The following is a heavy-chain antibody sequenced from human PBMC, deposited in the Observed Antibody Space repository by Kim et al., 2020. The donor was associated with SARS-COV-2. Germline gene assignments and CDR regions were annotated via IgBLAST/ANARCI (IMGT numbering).Heavy chain of an antibody. D-gene: IGHD4-17*01. CDR3: ARVRADYGGNSGNFGCDY. Sequence: KSRVTISVDTSKNQFSLKLSSVTAADTAVYYCARVRADYGGNSGNFGCDYWGQGTLVTVSS. J-gene: IGHJ4*02. V-gene: IGHV4-59*01.